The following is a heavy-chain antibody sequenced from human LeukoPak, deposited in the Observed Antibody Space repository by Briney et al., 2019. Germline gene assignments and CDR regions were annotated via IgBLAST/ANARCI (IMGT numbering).Heavy chain of an antibody. J-gene: IGHJ6*03. Sequence: GESLKISCEGSGYSFANFWIVWVRQMPGKGLEWMGIIYPDDSDTKYNPSFQGQVTISADKSISTAYLQWSSLKASDTAIYYCARRAGTLNYYYFYMDVWGKGTTVNGS. CDR1: GYSFANFW. D-gene: IGHD3-10*01. V-gene: IGHV5-51*01. CDR3: ARRAGTLNYYYFYMDV. CDR2: IYPDDSDT.